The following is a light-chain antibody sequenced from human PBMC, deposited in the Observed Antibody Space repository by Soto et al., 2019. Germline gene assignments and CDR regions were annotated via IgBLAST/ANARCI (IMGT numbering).Light chain of an antibody. Sequence: DIQMTQSPSSLSASVGDRDTITCRASQGISNYLAWYQQKPGKVPKFLIYNESTLQSGAPSRLSGSGSGTDFTLTISSLQPEDVATYYCQKYNTAPWTFGQGTKVEIK. J-gene: IGKJ1*01. V-gene: IGKV1-27*01. CDR2: NES. CDR3: QKYNTAPWT. CDR1: QGISNY.